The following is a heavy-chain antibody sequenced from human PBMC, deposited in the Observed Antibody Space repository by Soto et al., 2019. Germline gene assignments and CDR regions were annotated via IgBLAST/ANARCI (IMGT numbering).Heavy chain of an antibody. Sequence: TSETLSLTCAVSGVSISSGNWWTWVRQSPQRGLEYIGEIFHDGTANYYPSFERRVAISVDTSKNQFSLKLTSVTAADTAIYFCARLVYDTSLNYMYFDFWGQGTRVTVSS. CDR2: IFHDGTA. V-gene: IGHV4-4*02. J-gene: IGHJ4*02. CDR1: GVSISSGNW. CDR3: ARLVYDTSLNYMYFDF. D-gene: IGHD3-22*01.